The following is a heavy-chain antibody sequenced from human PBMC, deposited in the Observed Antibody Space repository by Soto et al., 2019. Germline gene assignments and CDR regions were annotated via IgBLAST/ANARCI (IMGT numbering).Heavy chain of an antibody. V-gene: IGHV3-74*01. CDR3: ARAGGTTVAWGVDY. D-gene: IGHD4-17*01. Sequence: EVQLVESGGGLVQPGGSLRLSCAASGFTFSSYWMHWVRQAPGKGLVWVSRINSDGSSTSYADSVKGRFTISRDNAKNALYLQMTSLRAEDTAVYYCARAGGTTVAWGVDYWGQGTLVTVAS. J-gene: IGHJ4*02. CDR1: GFTFSSYW. CDR2: INSDGSST.